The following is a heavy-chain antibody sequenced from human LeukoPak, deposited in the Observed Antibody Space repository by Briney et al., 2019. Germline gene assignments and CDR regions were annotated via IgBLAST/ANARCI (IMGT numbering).Heavy chain of an antibody. CDR1: GFTFSGYW. Sequence: PGGSLRLSCAASGFTFSGYWMSWVRQAPGKGLDWVANIDGSVKHYVDSAKGRFTISRDNAKNSLYLQMNYLRAEDTALYYCATSDDSSGSDWGQGTLVTVPS. D-gene: IGHD3-22*01. CDR2: IDGSVK. V-gene: IGHV3-7*01. J-gene: IGHJ4*02. CDR3: ATSDDSSGSD.